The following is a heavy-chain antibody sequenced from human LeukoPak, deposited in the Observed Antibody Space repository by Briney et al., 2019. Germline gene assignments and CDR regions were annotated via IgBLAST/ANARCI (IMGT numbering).Heavy chain of an antibody. V-gene: IGHV3-21*06. CDR3: ARDRHPYDTSNYCFDY. CDR2: ISNAGSYL. Sequence: GGSLRLSCAASEFTFSAFNMNWVRQAPGKGLEWVSSISNAGSYLYYADSVKGRFTISRDNAKNSLYLQMNSLRAEDTAIYYCARDRHPYDTSNYCFDYWGQGTLVTVSS. CDR1: EFTFSAFN. D-gene: IGHD3-22*01. J-gene: IGHJ4*02.